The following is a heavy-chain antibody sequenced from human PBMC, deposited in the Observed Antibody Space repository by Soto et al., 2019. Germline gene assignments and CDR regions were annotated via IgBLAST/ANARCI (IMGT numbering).Heavy chain of an antibody. V-gene: IGHV4-30-4*01. CDR3: ARLIGNSWLDS. CDR2: IYYSGSA. D-gene: IGHD2-8*01. CDR1: GGSMSSGDYY. J-gene: IGHJ5*01. Sequence: SETLSLTCTVSGGSMSSGDYYWSWIRQPPGRGLEWIGYIYYSGSAYYNPSLKSRVTLSVDTSQNQLSLQLNSVTPDDTAVYYCARLIGNSWLDSWGQGTLVTVSS.